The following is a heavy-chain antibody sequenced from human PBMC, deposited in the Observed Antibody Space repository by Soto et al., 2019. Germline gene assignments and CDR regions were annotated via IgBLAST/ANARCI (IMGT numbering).Heavy chain of an antibody. D-gene: IGHD3-16*01. CDR2: IKDNADGGTT. J-gene: IGHJ1*01. CDR3: TTEFAVQD. Sequence: EVQLVESGGGLVKPGGSLRLSCAASGFIFSKAWMSWVRQAPGKGLEWVARIKDNADGGTTDYAAPVEGRFSISRDDSKNTLYLQMNSRKTEDTAMYYCTTEFAVQDWGQGTLVTVSS. V-gene: IGHV3-15*01. CDR1: GFIFSKAW.